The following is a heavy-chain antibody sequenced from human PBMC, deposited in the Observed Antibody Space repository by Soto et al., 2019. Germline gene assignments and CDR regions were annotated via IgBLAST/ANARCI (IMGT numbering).Heavy chain of an antibody. CDR1: GGTFSSYA. J-gene: IGHJ5*02. V-gene: IGHV1-69*01. D-gene: IGHD3-10*01. Sequence: QVQLVQSGAEVKKPGSSVKVSCKASGGTFSSYAISWVRQAPGQGLEWMGGIIPIFGTANYAQKFQGRVTITADESMSTASIELSSLRSEDTAVYSCARIPYGSGSNERPEYWFDPWGQGTLVTVSA. CDR2: IIPIFGTA. CDR3: ARIPYGSGSNERPEYWFDP.